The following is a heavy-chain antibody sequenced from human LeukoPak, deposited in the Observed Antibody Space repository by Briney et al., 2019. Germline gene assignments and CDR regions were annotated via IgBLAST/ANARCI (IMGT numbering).Heavy chain of an antibody. Sequence: GGSLRLSCAASGFTFSGYAMSWVRQAPGKGLEWVSAISGGGADTYYADSVKGRFTISRDNSKNTLYLQMNSLRAEDTAVYYCAKVLKSSAYCGGDCYSDAFDIWGQGTMVTVSS. CDR2: ISGGGADT. J-gene: IGHJ3*02. CDR1: GFTFSGYA. CDR3: AKVLKSSAYCGGDCYSDAFDI. V-gene: IGHV3-23*01. D-gene: IGHD2-21*02.